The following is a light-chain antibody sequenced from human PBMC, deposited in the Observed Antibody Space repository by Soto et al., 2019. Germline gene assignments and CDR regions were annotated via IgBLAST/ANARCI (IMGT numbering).Light chain of an antibody. J-gene: IGKJ2*01. V-gene: IGKV1-5*03. CDR1: QSITTW. CDR3: QQYNSYYP. CDR2: KAS. Sequence: MTQSASTLSAYVIDSVTITFRASQSITTWLAWYQQKQGKAPKLLIYKASTLESGVPSRFSGSGSGTEFTLTISSLQTDDFATYYCQQYNSYYPFGQVTKVDIK.